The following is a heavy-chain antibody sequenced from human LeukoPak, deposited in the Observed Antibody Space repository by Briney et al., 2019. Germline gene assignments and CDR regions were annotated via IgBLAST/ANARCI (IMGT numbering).Heavy chain of an antibody. V-gene: IGHV1-8*03. CDR3: ARDKSMVTMRSRPFFDF. D-gene: IGHD2-21*02. Sequence: ASVKVSCKASGYTFTSYDINWVRQATGQGLEWMGWMNPNSGNTGYAQKFQGRVTITRNTSISTAYMELSSLRSEDTAVYYCARDKSMVTMRSRPFFDFWGQGTLVTVSS. CDR1: GYTFTSYD. J-gene: IGHJ4*02. CDR2: MNPNSGNT.